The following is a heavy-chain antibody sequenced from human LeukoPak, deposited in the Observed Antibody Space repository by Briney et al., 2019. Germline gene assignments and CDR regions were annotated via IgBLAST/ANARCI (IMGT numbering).Heavy chain of an antibody. CDR3: ASSSSAYYYNWFDP. J-gene: IGHJ5*02. Sequence: SVKVSCKASGGTFSRYAISWVRQAPGQGLEWMGGIIPIFGTANYAQKFQGRVTITTDESTSTAYMELSSLRSEDTAVYYCASSSSAYYYNWFDPWGQGTLVTVSS. CDR2: IIPIFGTA. D-gene: IGHD3-22*01. V-gene: IGHV1-69*05. CDR1: GGTFSRYA.